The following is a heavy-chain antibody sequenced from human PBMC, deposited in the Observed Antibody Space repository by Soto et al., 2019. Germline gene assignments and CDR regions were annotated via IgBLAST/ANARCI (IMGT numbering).Heavy chain of an antibody. CDR2: IYYSGST. J-gene: IGHJ5*02. D-gene: IGHD4-17*01. V-gene: IGHV4-59*08. CDR1: GGSLSNYY. Sequence: QVQLQESGPGLVKPSETLSLTCILSGGSLSNYYWSWVRQTTGKGLEWIGYIYYSGSTTYLHNPSLESRFTISGDTSENHFSLRLRSVSAADTAIYYCARFPDYGAYVAPWGQGTLVTVSS. CDR3: ARFPDYGAYVAP.